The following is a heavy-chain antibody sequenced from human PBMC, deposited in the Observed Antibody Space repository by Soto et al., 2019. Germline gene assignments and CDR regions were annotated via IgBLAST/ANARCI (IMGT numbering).Heavy chain of an antibody. V-gene: IGHV5-51*01. J-gene: IGHJ6*02. CDR1: GYSFTSYW. CDR3: ARQSITMVRGVIRRYYYYGMDV. Sequence: ESLKISCKGSGYSFTSYWIGWVRQMPGKGLEWMGIIYPGDSDTRYSPSFQGQVTISADKSISTAYLQWSSLKASDTAMYYCARQSITMVRGVIRRYYYYGMDVWGQGTTVTVSS. CDR2: IYPGDSDT. D-gene: IGHD3-10*01.